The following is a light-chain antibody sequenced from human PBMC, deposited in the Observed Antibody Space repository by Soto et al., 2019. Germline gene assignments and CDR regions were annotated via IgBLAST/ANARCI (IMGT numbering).Light chain of an antibody. CDR2: AGS. V-gene: IGLV2-23*01. CDR3: CSYAGSSSYV. J-gene: IGLJ1*01. CDR1: SSDVGSYNP. Sequence: QSALTQPASVSGSPGQSITISCTGTSSDVGSYNPVSWYQQHPGKAPKLIIYAGSKRPSGVSERFSGSKSGNTASLTISVLLAAYEAVYYGCSYAGSSSYVFGPGTKVTVL.